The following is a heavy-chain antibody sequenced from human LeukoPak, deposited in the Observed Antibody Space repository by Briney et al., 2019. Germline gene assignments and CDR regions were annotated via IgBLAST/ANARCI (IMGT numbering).Heavy chain of an antibody. V-gene: IGHV4-59*01. J-gene: IGHJ4*02. CDR1: GGSIDSYY. D-gene: IGHD2-2*01. CDR3: ARVYQSAEYYFDF. CDR2: IYDTGST. Sequence: SETLSLTCSVYGGSIDSYYWSWIPPPPGKGLEWIGYIYDTGSTEYQPSLKSRVTISLDTSKNQFSLKLTSVTAADTAVYYCARVYQSAEYYFDFWGQGNLVSVSS.